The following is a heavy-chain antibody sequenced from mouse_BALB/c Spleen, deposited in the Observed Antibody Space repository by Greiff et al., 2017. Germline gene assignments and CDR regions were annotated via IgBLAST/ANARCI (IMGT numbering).Heavy chain of an antibody. CDR3: ARSTMITTGAWFAY. V-gene: IGHV1-12*01. J-gene: IGHJ3*01. CDR2: IYPGNGDT. D-gene: IGHD2-4*01. CDR1: GYTFTSYN. Sequence: VQLQQPGAELVKPGASVKMSCKASGYTFTSYNMHWVKQTPGQGLEWIGAIYPGNGDTSYNQKFKGKATLTADKSSSTAYMQLSSLTSEDSAVYYCARSTMITTGAWFAYWGQGTLVTVSA.